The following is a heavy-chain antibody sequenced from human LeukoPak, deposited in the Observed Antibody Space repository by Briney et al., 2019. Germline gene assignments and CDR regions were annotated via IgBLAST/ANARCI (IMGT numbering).Heavy chain of an antibody. CDR2: ISGSCGST. V-gene: IGHV3-23*01. Sequence: WGTLRLSCAASGVTFSSYAMSWGRNGQGPGLGLVSAISGSCGSTYYADSVMGRFAIFRDNSKNTLYLQMHSLITDATPVYYCARGYYSGWWPMDVWGKGTTVTVSS. D-gene: IGHD6-19*01. CDR3: ARGYYSGWWPMDV. CDR1: GVTFSSYA. J-gene: IGHJ6*03.